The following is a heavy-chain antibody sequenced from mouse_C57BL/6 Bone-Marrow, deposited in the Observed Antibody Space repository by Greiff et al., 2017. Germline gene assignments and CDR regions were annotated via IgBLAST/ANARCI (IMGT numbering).Heavy chain of an antibody. CDR1: GFTFSDYG. CDR2: ISNLAYSI. J-gene: IGHJ4*01. V-gene: IGHV5-15*01. D-gene: IGHD2-3*01. Sequence: EVMLVESGGGLVQPGGSLKLSCAASGFTFSDYGMAWVRQAPRKGPEWVAFISNLAYSIYYAETVTGRFTISRENAKNTLYLEMSRLRSEDTAMYYCARHGYDGYPLAIDYWCQGTSVTVSS. CDR3: ARHGYDGYPLAIDY.